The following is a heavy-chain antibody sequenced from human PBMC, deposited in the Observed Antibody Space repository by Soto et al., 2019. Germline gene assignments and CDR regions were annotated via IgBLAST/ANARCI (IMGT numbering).Heavy chain of an antibody. CDR3: ARVLEWVQNYYHGMDV. CDR1: GGTFSSYT. D-gene: IGHD3-3*01. V-gene: IGHV1-69*02. J-gene: IGHJ6*02. Sequence: GASVKVSCKASGGTFSSYTISWVRQAPGQWLDCMVRIIPILVIANYAQKFQGRVTITAYKSTITAYMELSSLRSEDTAMYYCARVLEWVQNYYHGMDVWGQGTTVTVSS. CDR2: IIPILVIA.